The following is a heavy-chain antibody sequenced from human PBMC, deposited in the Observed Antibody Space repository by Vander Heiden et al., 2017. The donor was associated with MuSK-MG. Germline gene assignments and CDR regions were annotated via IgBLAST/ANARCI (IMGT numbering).Heavy chain of an antibody. Sequence: EVLLVESGGGLVKPGGSLRLSCAASGFTFSSYSMNWVRQAPGKGLEWVSSISSSSSYIYYADSVKGRFTISRDNAKNSLYLQMNSLRAEDTAVYYCASLTGDHYYYYMDVWGKGTTVTVSS. CDR1: GFTFSSYS. CDR2: ISSSSSYI. V-gene: IGHV3-21*01. D-gene: IGHD7-27*01. J-gene: IGHJ6*03. CDR3: ASLTGDHYYYYMDV.